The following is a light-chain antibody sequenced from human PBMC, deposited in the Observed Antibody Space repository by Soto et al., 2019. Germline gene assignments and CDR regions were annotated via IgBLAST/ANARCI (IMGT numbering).Light chain of an antibody. CDR3: GSDAGGNSYV. Sequence: QSALTQPPSASGSPGQSVTISCTGTSSDVGNYNYVSWYQQHPGKAPKLMIYEVFKRPSGVPDRFSGSKSGNTASLTVSGLQAEDEADYYCGSDAGGNSYVFGTGTNVTVL. CDR2: EVF. V-gene: IGLV2-8*01. J-gene: IGLJ1*01. CDR1: SSDVGNYNY.